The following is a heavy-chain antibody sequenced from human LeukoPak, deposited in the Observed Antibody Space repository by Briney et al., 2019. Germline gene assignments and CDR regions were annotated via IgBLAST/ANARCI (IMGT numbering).Heavy chain of an antibody. D-gene: IGHD6-13*01. Sequence: ASVKVSCKASGYTFGSYSINWVRQAPGQGLAWLGWVNTHNGDTKYTQKFRGRVTLTTDSSTSTAYMELTSQRSDDTAIYYCARGRAAADDFDLWGQGTPVTVSS. J-gene: IGHJ4*02. CDR3: ARGRAAADDFDL. CDR2: VNTHNGDT. CDR1: GYTFGSYS. V-gene: IGHV1-18*01.